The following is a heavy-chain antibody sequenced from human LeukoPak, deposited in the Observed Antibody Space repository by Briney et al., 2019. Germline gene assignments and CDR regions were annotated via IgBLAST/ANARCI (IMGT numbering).Heavy chain of an antibody. CDR2: IKQDGSEK. J-gene: IGHJ4*02. V-gene: IGHV3-7*01. D-gene: IGHD2-2*01. CDR3: ARETQMASGGYCSSTSCYDPYFDY. CDR1: GFTFSSYA. Sequence: GGSLRLSCAASGFTFSSYAMHWVRQAPGKGLEWVANIKQDGSEKYYVDSVKGRFTISRDNAKNSLYLQMNSLRAEDTAVYYCARETQMASGGYCSSTSCYDPYFDYWGQGTLVTVSS.